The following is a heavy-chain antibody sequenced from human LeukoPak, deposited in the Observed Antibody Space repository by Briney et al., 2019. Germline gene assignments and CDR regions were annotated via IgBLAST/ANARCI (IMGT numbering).Heavy chain of an antibody. D-gene: IGHD4-17*01. Sequence: SETLSLTCTVSGGSISSYYWSWIRQPPGKGLEWIGYIYYSGSTNYNPSLKSRVTISVDMSKNQFSLKLSSVTAADTAVYYCARVGGYGDYSDPFDYWGQGTLVTVSS. CDR1: GGSISSYY. V-gene: IGHV4-59*08. J-gene: IGHJ4*02. CDR2: IYYSGST. CDR3: ARVGGYGDYSDPFDY.